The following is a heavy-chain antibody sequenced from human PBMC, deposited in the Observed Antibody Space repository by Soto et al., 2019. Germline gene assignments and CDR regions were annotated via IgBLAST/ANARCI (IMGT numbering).Heavy chain of an antibody. D-gene: IGHD3-10*01. J-gene: IGHJ1*01. CDR3: ARTITMVRGDSYFQH. CDR2: IIPILGIA. CDR1: GGKFSTDV. Sequence: ASVKVSCKSSGGKFSTDVFTWVRQAPGQGLEWMGRIIPILGIANYAQKFQGRVTITADKSTSTAYMELSSLRSEDTAVYYCARTITMVRGDSYFQHWGQGTLVTVSS. V-gene: IGHV1-69*04.